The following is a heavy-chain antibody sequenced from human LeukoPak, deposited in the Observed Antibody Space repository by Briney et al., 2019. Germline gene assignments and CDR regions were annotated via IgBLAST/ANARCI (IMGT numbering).Heavy chain of an antibody. Sequence: GGSLRLSCAASGFTFSSYGMHWVRQAPGKGLEWVSGISGSGGSTYCADSVKGRFTISRDNSKNTLYLQMNSLRAEDTAVYYCAKDYYYGSGNYPRGAFDIWGQGTMVTVSS. CDR2: ISGSGGST. CDR3: AKDYYYGSGNYPRGAFDI. CDR1: GFTFSSYG. J-gene: IGHJ3*02. V-gene: IGHV3-23*01. D-gene: IGHD3-10*01.